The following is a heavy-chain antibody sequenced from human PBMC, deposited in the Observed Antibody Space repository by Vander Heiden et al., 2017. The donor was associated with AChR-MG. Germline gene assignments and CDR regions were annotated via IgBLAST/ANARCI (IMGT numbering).Heavy chain of an antibody. J-gene: IGHJ6*02. D-gene: IGHD5-18*01. CDR2: ISSSSSTI. V-gene: IGHV3-48*01. CDR1: GFTFSSYS. CDR3: ARDDRGYSYGFRQIYGMDV. Sequence: YGAASGFTFSSYSMNWVRQAPGKGLEWVSYISSSSSTIYYADSVKGRFTISRDNAKNSLYLQMNSLRAEDTAVYYCARDDRGYSYGFRQIYGMDVWGQGTTVTVSS.